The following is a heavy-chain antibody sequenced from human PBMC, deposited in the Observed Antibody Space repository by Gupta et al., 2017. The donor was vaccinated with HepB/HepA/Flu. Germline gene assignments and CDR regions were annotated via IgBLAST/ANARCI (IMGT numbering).Heavy chain of an antibody. CDR2: ISGSGGST. J-gene: IGHJ4*02. V-gene: IGHV3-23*01. Sequence: EVQLLESGGGLVQPGGSLRLSCAASGFAFSSYAMSWVRQAPGKGLEWVSAISGSGGSTYYADSVKGRFTISRDNSKNTLYLQMNSLRAEDTAVYYCYSYGYGGFDYWGQGTLVTVSS. CDR1: GFAFSSYA. CDR3: YSYGYGGFDY. D-gene: IGHD5-18*01.